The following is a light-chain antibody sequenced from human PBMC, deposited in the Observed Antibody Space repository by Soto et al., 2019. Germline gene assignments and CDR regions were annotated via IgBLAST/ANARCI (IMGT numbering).Light chain of an antibody. Sequence: DIQMTESPSSVSSSLGYIFTITCRSSEDISTWLAWYRQKPGKAPEVLVWDASSLQRGVPSRFSGSGSGTEFTLTISNLQPDDFATYFCQQYHNYPRTFGQGNKVDI. V-gene: IGKV1-5*01. CDR3: QQYHNYPRT. J-gene: IGKJ1*01. CDR1: EDISTW. CDR2: DAS.